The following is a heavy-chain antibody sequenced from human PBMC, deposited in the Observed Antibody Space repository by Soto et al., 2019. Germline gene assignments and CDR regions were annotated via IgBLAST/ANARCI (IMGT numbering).Heavy chain of an antibody. CDR3: ARGPPVAAAGTFFDY. Sequence: PSETLSLTCTVSGGSISSGGYYWSWIRQHPGKGLEWIGYIYYSGSTYYNPSLKSRVTISVDTSKNQFSLKLSSVTAADTAVYYCARGPPVAAAGTFFDYWGQGTLVTVSS. D-gene: IGHD6-13*01. V-gene: IGHV4-31*03. J-gene: IGHJ4*02. CDR2: IYYSGST. CDR1: GGSISSGGYY.